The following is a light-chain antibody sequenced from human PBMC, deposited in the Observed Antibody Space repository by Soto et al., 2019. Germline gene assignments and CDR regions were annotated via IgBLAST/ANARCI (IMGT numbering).Light chain of an antibody. CDR3: MQALQTPFI. V-gene: IGKV2-28*01. Sequence: DTVMTQSPLSLPVTPGEPASISCRSSQSLLHENGYNYLDWYLQKPGQSPQLLIYLGSRRASGVPDRFSGSGSXXXXXLKXXRVXXXXXXXYYCMQALQTPFIFGPGTKVEI. CDR1: QSLLHENGYNY. J-gene: IGKJ3*01. CDR2: LGS.